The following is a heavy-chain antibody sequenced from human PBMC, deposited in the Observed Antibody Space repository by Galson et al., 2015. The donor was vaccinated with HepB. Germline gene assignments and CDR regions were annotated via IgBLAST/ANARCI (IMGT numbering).Heavy chain of an antibody. CDR3: ARVPLNIIWFGELVDSGRGYGMDV. D-gene: IGHD3-10*01. Sequence: SLRLSCAASGFIGSSNYMSWVRQAPGEGLEWVSVIYSGGSPYYADTVQARFTISRVNSKNTLYLQMNSLRAEDTAVYYCARVPLNIIWFGELVDSGRGYGMDVWGQGTTVTVSS. J-gene: IGHJ6*02. CDR1: GFIGSSNY. V-gene: IGHV3-53*01. CDR2: IYSGGSP.